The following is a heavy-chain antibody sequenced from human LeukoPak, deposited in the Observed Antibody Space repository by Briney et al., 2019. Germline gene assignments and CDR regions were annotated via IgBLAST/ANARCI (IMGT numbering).Heavy chain of an antibody. V-gene: IGHV4-4*07. CDR2: IYTSGST. CDR3: ASIVVVPAADPSDAFDI. D-gene: IGHD2-21*02. CDR1: GGSISSYY. Sequence: SETLSLTCTVSGGSISSYYWSWLRQPAGRGLEWIGRIYTSGSTNYNPSLKSRVTMSVDTSKNQFSLKLSSVTAADTAVYYCASIVVVPAADPSDAFDIWGQGTMVTVSS. J-gene: IGHJ3*02.